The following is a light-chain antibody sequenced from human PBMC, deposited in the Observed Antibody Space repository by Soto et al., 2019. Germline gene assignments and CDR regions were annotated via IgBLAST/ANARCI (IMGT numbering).Light chain of an antibody. V-gene: IGKV2-28*01. J-gene: IGKJ1*01. Sequence: DIVMTQSPLSLPVTPGEPASISCRSSQSLLYSNGYNYLDWYVQKPGQSPQLLIYLGSNRAAGVPDRFSGSGSGTDFTLKISRVEAGDVGVYYCMQALRSRTFGQGTKVEIK. CDR3: MQALRSRT. CDR1: QSLLYSNGYNY. CDR2: LGS.